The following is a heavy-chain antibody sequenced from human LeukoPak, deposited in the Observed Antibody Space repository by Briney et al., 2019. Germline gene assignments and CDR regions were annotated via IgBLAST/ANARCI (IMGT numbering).Heavy chain of an antibody. Sequence: EASVKVSCKASGYTFTTYGINWVRQAPGQGLEWMGWISPNNNKKNFAQKFEGRVSLATDASTSTAYLELWSLISDDTAIYYCARPAAVGNSGGLYFLDYWGQGTLVTVSS. CDR3: ARPAAVGNSGGLYFLDY. CDR2: ISPNNNKK. D-gene: IGHD6-13*01. CDR1: GYTFTTYG. V-gene: IGHV1-18*01. J-gene: IGHJ4*02.